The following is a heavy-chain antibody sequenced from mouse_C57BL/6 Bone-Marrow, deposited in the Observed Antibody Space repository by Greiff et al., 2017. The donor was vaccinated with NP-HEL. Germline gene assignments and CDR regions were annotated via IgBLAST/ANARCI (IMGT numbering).Heavy chain of an antibody. Sequence: EVKVVESGTVLARPGASVKMSCKTSGYTFTSYWMHWVKQRPGQGLEWIGAIYPGNSDTSYNQKFKGKAKLTAVTSASTAYMELSSLTNEDSAVYYCTRWAYGSFYFDYWGQGTTLTVSS. CDR1: GYTFTSYW. CDR2: IYPGNSDT. D-gene: IGHD1-1*01. J-gene: IGHJ2*01. CDR3: TRWAYGSFYFDY. V-gene: IGHV1-5*01.